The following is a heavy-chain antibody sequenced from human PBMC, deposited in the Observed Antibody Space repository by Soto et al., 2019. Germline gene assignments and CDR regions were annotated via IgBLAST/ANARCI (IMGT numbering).Heavy chain of an antibody. V-gene: IGHV4-39*02. CDR2: IYYTGGT. CDR1: GDSISTRSNY. Sequence: QLQLQESGPGLVKPSETLSLTCTVSGDSISTRSNYWAWIRQPPGKGLEWIGSIYYTGGTYYNPSLKSRVTLFLDTSKTQFSLNLSSVTAADTAVYYCAREGPPIRAHNPPEYFQHWGQGTPVTVSS. J-gene: IGHJ1*01. CDR3: AREGPPIRAHNPPEYFQH.